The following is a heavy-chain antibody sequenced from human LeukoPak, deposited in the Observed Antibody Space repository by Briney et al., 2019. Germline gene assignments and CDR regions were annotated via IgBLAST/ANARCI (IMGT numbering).Heavy chain of an antibody. J-gene: IGHJ4*02. CDR1: GFTFTSYG. Sequence: ASVKVSCKASGFTFTSYGISWVRLAPRQGLEWMGWISAYNGNTDYAQKLQGRVTMTTDTSTSTAYMELRSLTSDDTAVYYCAREIDCSSTSCSLDYWGQGTLVTVSS. CDR3: AREIDCSSTSCSLDY. V-gene: IGHV1-18*01. D-gene: IGHD2-2*01. CDR2: ISAYNGNT.